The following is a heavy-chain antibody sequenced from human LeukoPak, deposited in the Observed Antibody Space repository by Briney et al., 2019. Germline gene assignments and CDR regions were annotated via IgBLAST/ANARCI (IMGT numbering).Heavy chain of an antibody. J-gene: IGHJ4*02. CDR1: GGSFSGYY. Sequence: PSETLSLTCAVYGGSFSGYYWSWIRQPPGKGLEWIGEINHSGSTNYNPSLKSRVTISVDTSKNQFSLKLSSVTAADTAVYYCARGSSALTYYYGSGSYYPPLIFDYWGQGTLVTVSS. V-gene: IGHV4-34*01. CDR3: ARGSSALTYYYGSGSYYPPLIFDY. D-gene: IGHD3-10*01. CDR2: INHSGST.